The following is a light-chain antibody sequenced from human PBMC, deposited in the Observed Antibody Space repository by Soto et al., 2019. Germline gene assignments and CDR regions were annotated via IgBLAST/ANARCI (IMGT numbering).Light chain of an antibody. CDR3: QQYGSSRALT. J-gene: IGKJ4*01. V-gene: IGKV3-20*01. CDR2: GAS. CDR1: RSVSNNY. Sequence: DIVLTQAPGTLSLYPGERATLSCRASRSVSNNYFAWFQQKPGQAPRLLIYGASSRARGTPDRFSGSGSGTDFTLSMSRLEPEDFSVYYCQQYGSSRALTFGGGTKVDIK.